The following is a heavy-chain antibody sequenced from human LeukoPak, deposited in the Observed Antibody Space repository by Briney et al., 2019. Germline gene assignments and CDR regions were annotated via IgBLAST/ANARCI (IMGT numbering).Heavy chain of an antibody. Sequence: GGSLRLSCAASGFTLSNYAMHWVRQAPGKGLEWVTNILFDGRNTHYVDSVKGRFTISRDNSKNTLYLQMSSLRPEDTAVYYCTRGPATDYYDTSGYCDYWGQGTLVTVSS. D-gene: IGHD3-22*01. J-gene: IGHJ4*02. CDR3: TRGPATDYYDTSGYCDY. CDR2: ILFDGRNT. CDR1: GFTLSNYA. V-gene: IGHV3-30*04.